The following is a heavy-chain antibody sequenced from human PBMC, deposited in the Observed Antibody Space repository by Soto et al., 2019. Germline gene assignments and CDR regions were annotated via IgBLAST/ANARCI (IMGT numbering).Heavy chain of an antibody. V-gene: IGHV3-74*01. CDR2: ITSDGSST. CDR3: ARERGGGFGDV. Sequence: EVQLVESGGGLVQPGGSLRLSCAASGFTFSSYYMNWVSQAPGKGLVWVARITSDGSSTTYADSVKGRFTISRDNAKNTLYLQMNSLRAEDTAVYSCARERGGGFGDVWGQGTTVTVSS. J-gene: IGHJ6*02. CDR1: GFTFSSYY. D-gene: IGHD3-10*01.